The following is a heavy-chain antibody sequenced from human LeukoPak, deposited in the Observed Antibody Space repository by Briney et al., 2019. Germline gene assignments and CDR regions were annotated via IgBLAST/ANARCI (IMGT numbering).Heavy chain of an antibody. D-gene: IGHD2-2*03. CDR1: GGTFTSYA. CDR2: IIPIFGTA. V-gene: IGHV1-69*13. J-gene: IGHJ4*02. CDR3: ARTDLGNVAFDY. Sequence: SVKVSCKASGGTFTSYAISWVRQAPGQGLEWMGGIIPIFGTANYAQKFQGRVTITADESTSTAYMELSSLRSEDTAVYYCARTDLGNVAFDYWGQGTLVTVSS.